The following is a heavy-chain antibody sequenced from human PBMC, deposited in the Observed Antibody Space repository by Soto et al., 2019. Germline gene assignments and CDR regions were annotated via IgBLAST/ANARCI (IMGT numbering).Heavy chain of an antibody. V-gene: IGHV4-59*01. CDR2: IYYSGST. CDR1: GGSISSYY. D-gene: IGHD2-2*01. CDR3: AREGCSSTSCPPTYYYYGMDV. Sequence: SETLSLTCTVSGGSISSYYWSWIRQPPGKGLEWIGYIYYSGSTNYNPSLKSRVTISVDTSKNQFSLKLSSATAADTAVYYCAREGCSSTSCPPTYYYYGMDVWGQGNTVTVSS. J-gene: IGHJ6*02.